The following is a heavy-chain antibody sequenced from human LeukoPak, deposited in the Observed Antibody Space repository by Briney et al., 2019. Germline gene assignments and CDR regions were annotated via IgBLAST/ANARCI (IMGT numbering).Heavy chain of an antibody. Sequence: ASVKVSCKASGGTFSSYAISWVRQAPGQGLEWMGGIIPIFGTAHYAQKFQGRVTITADESTSTAYMELSSLRSEDTAVYYCARDFSDDYGDYEGLDYYYYGMDVWGQGTTVTVSS. CDR1: GGTFSSYA. CDR3: ARDFSDDYGDYEGLDYYYYGMDV. CDR2: IIPIFGTA. V-gene: IGHV1-69*13. J-gene: IGHJ6*02. D-gene: IGHD4-17*01.